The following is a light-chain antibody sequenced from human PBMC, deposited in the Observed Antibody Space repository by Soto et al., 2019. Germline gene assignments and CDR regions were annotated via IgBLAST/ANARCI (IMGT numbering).Light chain of an antibody. Sequence: DIQMTQSPSSLSASVGDRVTITCRASQSISSYLNWYQQKPGKAPKLLIYAASSLQSGVPSRFSGSGSGTDFTLTISSLQLEDFATYYCQQSYSTPLTVGPGTKVDIK. CDR1: QSISSY. J-gene: IGKJ3*01. CDR3: QQSYSTPLT. V-gene: IGKV1-39*01. CDR2: AAS.